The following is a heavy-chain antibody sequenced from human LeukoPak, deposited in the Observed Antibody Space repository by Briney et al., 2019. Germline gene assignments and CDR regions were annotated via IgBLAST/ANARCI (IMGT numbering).Heavy chain of an antibody. CDR2: INPNSGAT. J-gene: IGHJ4*02. CDR1: GYTFTGYY. CDR3: TRAKRVIFDY. D-gene: IGHD1-1*01. Sequence: APVKVSCKASGYTFTGYYIHWVRQAPGQGLEWMGWINPNSGATLYAQKFQGRVTMTRDTSINTAYMELSSLRSDDTAVYYCTRAKRVIFDYWGQGTLVTVSS. V-gene: IGHV1-2*02.